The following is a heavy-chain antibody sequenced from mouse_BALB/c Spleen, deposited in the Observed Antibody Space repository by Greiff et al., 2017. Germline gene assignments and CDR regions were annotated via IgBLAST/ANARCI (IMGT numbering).Heavy chain of an antibody. CDR2: ISNGGGST. J-gene: IGHJ2*01. CDR1: GFTFSSYT. CDR3: ARDWEFDY. D-gene: IGHD4-1*01. V-gene: IGHV5-12-2*01. Sequence: EVKVVESGGGLVQPGGSLKLSCAASGFTFSSYTMSWVRQTPEKRLEWVAYISNGGGSTYYPDTVKGRFTISREKAKNTLYLQMSSLKSEETAMYYCARDWEFDYWGQGTTLTVSS.